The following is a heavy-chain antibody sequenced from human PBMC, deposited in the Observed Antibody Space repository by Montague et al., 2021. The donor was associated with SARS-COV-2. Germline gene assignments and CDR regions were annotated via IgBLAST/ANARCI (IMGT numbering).Heavy chain of an antibody. V-gene: IGHV4-34*01. D-gene: IGHD3-10*01. CDR2: INHGGST. CDR3: ARLRDGVVPSPILGVGPYYSYYYMDV. CDR1: GTSFSGYY. J-gene: IGHJ6*03. Sequence: SETLSLTCAVHGTSFSGYYWNWIRQPPGKGLEWIGEINHGGSTKYSPSLKSRLTISVDTSNNQFSLKLTSVAAADTAVYYCARLRDGVVPSPILGVGPYYSYYYMDVWGRGTTVTVSS.